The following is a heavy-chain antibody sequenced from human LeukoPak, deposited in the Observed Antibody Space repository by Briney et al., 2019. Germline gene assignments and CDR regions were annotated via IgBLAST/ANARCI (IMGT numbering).Heavy chain of an antibody. Sequence: PGGSLRLSYAASGFTFSSYAMSWVRQAPGKGLEWVSAISGSGGSTYYADSVKGRFTISRDNSKNTLYLQMNSLRAEDTAVYYCAKSPFNSGLLAYWGQGTLVTVSS. CDR2: ISGSGGST. CDR3: AKSPFNSGLLAY. CDR1: GFTFSSYA. D-gene: IGHD1-26*01. J-gene: IGHJ4*02. V-gene: IGHV3-23*01.